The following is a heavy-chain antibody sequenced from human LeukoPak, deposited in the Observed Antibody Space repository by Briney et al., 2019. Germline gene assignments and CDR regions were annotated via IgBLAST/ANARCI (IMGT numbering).Heavy chain of an antibody. V-gene: IGHV3-21*01. D-gene: IGHD2-15*01. CDR2: ISSSSSYI. CDR1: GFTFSYYS. J-gene: IGHJ3*02. CDR3: ARAKVVAATDDAFDI. Sequence: GGSLRLSCAASGFTFSYYSMNWVRQAPGKVLEWVSSISSSSSYIYYADSVRGRFTISRDNAKNPLYLQMNSLRADDTAVYYCARAKVVAATDDAFDIWGQGTLVTVSS.